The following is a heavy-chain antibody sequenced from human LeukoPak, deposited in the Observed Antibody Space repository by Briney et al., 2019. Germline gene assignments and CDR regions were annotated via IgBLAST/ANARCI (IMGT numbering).Heavy chain of an antibody. CDR2: ITPNGGFA. Sequence: GGSLRFSCAASGFLFSDCTMSWLRQAPGEGLQWVSAITPNGGFATYAESVKGRFIISRDNSRNTLYLQMNPLRAEDTAVYYCAKPHASGIYLPYDNWGQGTPVTVSS. CDR3: AKPHASGIYLPYDN. D-gene: IGHD3-10*01. V-gene: IGHV3-23*01. J-gene: IGHJ4*02. CDR1: GFLFSDCT.